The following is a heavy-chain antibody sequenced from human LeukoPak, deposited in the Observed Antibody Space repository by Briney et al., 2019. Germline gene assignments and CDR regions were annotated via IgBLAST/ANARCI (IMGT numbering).Heavy chain of an antibody. Sequence: ASVKVSCKASGYTFTSYATHWVRQAPGQRLEWMGWINAGNGNTKYSQKFQGRVTITRDTSASTAYMELSSLRSEDTAVYYCARASGYYDSSGYPFDYWGQGTLVTVSS. D-gene: IGHD3-22*01. CDR3: ARASGYYDSSGYPFDY. J-gene: IGHJ4*02. CDR2: INAGNGNT. CDR1: GYTFTSYA. V-gene: IGHV1-3*01.